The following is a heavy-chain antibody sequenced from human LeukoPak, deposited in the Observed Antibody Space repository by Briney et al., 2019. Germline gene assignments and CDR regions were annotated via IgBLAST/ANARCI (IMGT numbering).Heavy chain of an antibody. J-gene: IGHJ4*02. V-gene: IGHV5-51*01. D-gene: IGHD6-6*01. CDR2: MNPGNSDT. Sequence: GESLKISCNGSGYSFSNYWIGWVRQMPGKGLEWMAIMNPGNSDTKYNPAFQGQVTISADKSISTAYLQWSSLKASDSAMYYCARRSSSEFWGQGTLVTVSS. CDR1: GYSFSNYW. CDR3: ARRSSSEF.